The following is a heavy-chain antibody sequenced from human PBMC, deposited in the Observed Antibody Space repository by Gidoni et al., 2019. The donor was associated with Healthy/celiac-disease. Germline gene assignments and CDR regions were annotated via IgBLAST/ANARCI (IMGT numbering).Heavy chain of an antibody. CDR3: AIWGGDYSLWY. CDR2: ISYDGSNK. CDR1: GFTFSSYG. J-gene: IGHJ4*02. V-gene: IGHV3-30*03. D-gene: IGHD4-17*01. Sequence: QVQLVESGGGVVQPGRSLSLSCAASGFTFSSYGMHWVRQAPGKGLEWVAVISYDGSNKYYADSVKGRFTISRDNSKNTLYLQMNSLRAEDTAVYYCAIWGGDYSLWYWGQGTLVTVSS.